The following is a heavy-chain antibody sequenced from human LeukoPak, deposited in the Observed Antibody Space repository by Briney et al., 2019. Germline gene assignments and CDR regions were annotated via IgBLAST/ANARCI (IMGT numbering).Heavy chain of an antibody. V-gene: IGHV3-23*01. CDR2: ISGSGDST. J-gene: IGHJ4*02. D-gene: IGHD2-2*02. CDR3: TKPDCPSTSCYTLDY. CDR1: GFAFNNYT. Sequence: PGGSLRLSCVSSGFAFNNYTMRWVRQAPGKGLEWVSVISGSGDSTYYADSVKGRFTISRDNSKNTLYLQMNSLRVEGTAVYYCTKPDCPSTSCYTLDYWGQGILVTVSS.